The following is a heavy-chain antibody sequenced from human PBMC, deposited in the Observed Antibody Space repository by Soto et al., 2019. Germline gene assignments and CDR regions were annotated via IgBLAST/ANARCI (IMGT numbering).Heavy chain of an antibody. CDR3: ARDGDIQGGPPPKNYAMDV. Sequence: QVRLVESGGGVVQPGRSLRLSCSASGFTFRNFGFHWVRQAPGKGLEWVALIWYDGSNEYYAESLKGRVSISRDNSKNTLYLEMKSLRFEDTAVYYCARDGDIQGGPPPKNYAMDVWGQGTTVTVSS. D-gene: IGHD5-12*01. V-gene: IGHV3-33*08. J-gene: IGHJ6*02. CDR1: GFTFRNFG. CDR2: IWYDGSNE.